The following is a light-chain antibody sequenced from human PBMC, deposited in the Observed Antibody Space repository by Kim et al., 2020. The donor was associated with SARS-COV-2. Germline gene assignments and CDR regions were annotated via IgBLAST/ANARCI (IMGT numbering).Light chain of an antibody. J-gene: IGKJ2*01. V-gene: IGKV1-39*01. CDR3: QQSYSTPMYT. CDR1: QSISSY. Sequence: ATVGDRVTITCRASQSISSYLNWYQQKPGKAPKLLIYAASSLQSGVPSRFSGSGSGTDFTLTISSLQPEDFATYYCQQSYSTPMYTFGRGTKLEI. CDR2: AAS.